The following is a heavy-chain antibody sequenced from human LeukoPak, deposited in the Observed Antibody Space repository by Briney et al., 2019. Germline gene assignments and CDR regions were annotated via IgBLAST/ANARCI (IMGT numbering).Heavy chain of an antibody. CDR3: ARHRYPSMVRGANFDY. J-gene: IGHJ4*02. D-gene: IGHD3-10*01. CDR2: IYYSGST. CDR1: GGSISSGGYY. V-gene: IGHV4-31*03. Sequence: SETLSLTCTVSGGSISSGGYYWSWIRQHPGKGLEWIGYIYYSGSTYYNPPLKSRVTISVDTSKNQFSLKLSSVTAADTAVYYCARHRYPSMVRGANFDYWGQGTLVTVSS.